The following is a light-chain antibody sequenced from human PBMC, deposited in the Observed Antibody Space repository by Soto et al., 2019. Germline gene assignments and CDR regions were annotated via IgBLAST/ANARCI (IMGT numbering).Light chain of an antibody. CDR2: DVI. V-gene: IGLV2-11*01. CDR3: CSYAGSYTHV. Sequence: QSALTQPRSVSGSPGQSVTISCTGTSSDVGRYNFVSWYQQHPDKAPKLMIYDVIKRPSGVPERFSGSKSGNTASLTIYGLQAEDEADYHCCSYAGSYTHVFGTGTK. CDR1: SSDVGRYNF. J-gene: IGLJ1*01.